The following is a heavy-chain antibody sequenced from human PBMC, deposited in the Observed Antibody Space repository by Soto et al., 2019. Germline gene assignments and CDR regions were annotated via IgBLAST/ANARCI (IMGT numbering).Heavy chain of an antibody. CDR1: GFTFSSYA. D-gene: IGHD3-9*01. Sequence: GGSLRLSCAASGFTFSSYAMHWVRQAPGKGLEYVSAISSNGGSTYYANSVKGRFTISRDNSKNTLYLQMGSLRAEDMAVYYCARDRGGLRYFDWPVDAFDIWGQGTMVTVSS. J-gene: IGHJ3*02. CDR3: ARDRGGLRYFDWPVDAFDI. CDR2: ISSNGGST. V-gene: IGHV3-64*01.